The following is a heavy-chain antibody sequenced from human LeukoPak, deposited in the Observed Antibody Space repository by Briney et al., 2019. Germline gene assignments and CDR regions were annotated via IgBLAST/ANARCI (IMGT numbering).Heavy chain of an antibody. CDR1: GFTFSSYA. CDR3: AKELGVGATRDY. V-gene: IGHV3-23*01. Sequence: GGSLRLSCAASGFTFSSYAMNWVRQAPGKGLEWVSGISGSGGSTYYADSVKGRFTIPRDNSKNTLYLQMNSLRAEDTAVYYCAKELGVGATRDYWGQGTLVTVSS. CDR2: ISGSGGST. J-gene: IGHJ4*02. D-gene: IGHD1-26*01.